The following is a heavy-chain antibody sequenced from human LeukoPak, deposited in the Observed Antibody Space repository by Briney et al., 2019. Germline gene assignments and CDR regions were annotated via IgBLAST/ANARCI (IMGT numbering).Heavy chain of an antibody. CDR1: GFTFSSYG. CDR3: STETYYYDST. J-gene: IGHJ5*02. CDR2: ISYDGSNK. V-gene: IGHV3-30*03. D-gene: IGHD3-22*01. Sequence: AGGSLRLSCAASGFTFSSYGMHWVRQAPGKGLEWVAVISYDGSNKYYADSVKGRFTISRDNSKNTLYLQMNSLKAEDTAVYYCSTETYYYDSTWGQGTLVTVSS.